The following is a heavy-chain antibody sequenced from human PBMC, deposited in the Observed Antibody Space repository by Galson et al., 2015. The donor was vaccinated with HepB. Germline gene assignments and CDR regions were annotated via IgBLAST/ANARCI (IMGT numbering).Heavy chain of an antibody. D-gene: IGHD5-18*01. V-gene: IGHV3-21*01. Sequence: SLRLSCAASGFTFSSYSMNWVRQAPGKGLEWVSSISSSSSYIYYADSVKGRFTISRDNAKNSLYLQMNSLRAEDTAVYYCARDAYSYGYEGAYYYYYMDVWGKGTTVTVSS. CDR2: ISSSSSYI. CDR3: ARDAYSYGYEGAYYYYYMDV. CDR1: GFTFSSYS. J-gene: IGHJ6*03.